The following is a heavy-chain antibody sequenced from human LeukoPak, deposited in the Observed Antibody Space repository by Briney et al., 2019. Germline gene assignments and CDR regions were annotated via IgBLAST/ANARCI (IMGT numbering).Heavy chain of an antibody. CDR3: AKSYSSDFYYGGDYFDY. D-gene: IGHD3-22*01. CDR2: ISGSGGST. V-gene: IGHV3-23*01. J-gene: IGHJ4*02. CDR1: AFSFSSYA. Sequence: GGSLRLSCAASAFSFSSYAMSWVRQAPGKGLEWVSTISGSGGSTYYAGSVKGRFTISRDNSKNTLYLQMNSLRAEDTALYYCAKSYSSDFYYGGDYFDYWGQGTLVTVSS.